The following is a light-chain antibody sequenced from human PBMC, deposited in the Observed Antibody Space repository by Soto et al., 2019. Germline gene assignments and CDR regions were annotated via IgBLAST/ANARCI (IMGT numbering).Light chain of an antibody. CDR2: GAS. Sequence: EIVMTQSPDTLSVSPGDRATLSCRASESVGTNVAWFQQRPGQAPRLLISGASTRVAGIPARFSGSGSETEFTLTISSLQSEDFAIYHCQQWIRWTFGQGTRLELK. CDR3: QQWIRWT. J-gene: IGKJ1*01. V-gene: IGKV3-15*01. CDR1: ESVGTN.